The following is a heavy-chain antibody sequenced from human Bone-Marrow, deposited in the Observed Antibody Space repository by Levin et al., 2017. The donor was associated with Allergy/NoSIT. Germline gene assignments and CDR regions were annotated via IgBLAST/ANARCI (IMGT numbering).Heavy chain of an antibody. Sequence: SVKVSCKVSGATFTTNVISWLRQAPGQGLEWMGGIIPIFDKSNYAQNFQGRVTITAHDSTSTAYMELSSLRSEDTAVYFCAREGRAGNFDHWGQGTLLTVSS. J-gene: IGHJ4*02. CDR2: IIPIFDKS. V-gene: IGHV1-69*13. CDR1: GATFTTNV. CDR3: AREGRAGNFDH. D-gene: IGHD1-1*01.